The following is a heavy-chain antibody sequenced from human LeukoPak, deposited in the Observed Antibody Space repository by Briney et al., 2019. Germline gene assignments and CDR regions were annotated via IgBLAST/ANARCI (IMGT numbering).Heavy chain of an antibody. Sequence: SETLSLTCTVSGGSISSYYWSWIRQPPGKGLEWIGYIYYSGSTNYNPSLKSRVTISVDTSKNQFSLKLSSVTAADTAVYYCARVHCSGGSCYSFDYYYYYGMDVWGKGTTVTVSS. CDR3: ARVHCSGGSCYSFDYYYYYGMDV. V-gene: IGHV4-59*01. J-gene: IGHJ6*04. CDR2: IYYSGST. CDR1: GGSISSYY. D-gene: IGHD2-15*01.